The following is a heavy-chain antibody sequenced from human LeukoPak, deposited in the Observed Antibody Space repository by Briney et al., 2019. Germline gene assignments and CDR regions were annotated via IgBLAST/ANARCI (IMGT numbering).Heavy chain of an antibody. CDR2: VVPMFGIR. J-gene: IGHJ4*02. D-gene: IGHD5-12*01. CDR3: ATEPSRSYSFDHLDF. V-gene: IGHV1-69*04. Sequence: SVKVSCKTPGGTFNNYAISWVRQAPGQGLEWMGRVVPMFGIRNYPQTFRGRVNITADKATNTVYMELRSLRAEDTAIYYCATEPSRSYSFDHLDFWGLGTPVTVSS. CDR1: GGTFNNYA.